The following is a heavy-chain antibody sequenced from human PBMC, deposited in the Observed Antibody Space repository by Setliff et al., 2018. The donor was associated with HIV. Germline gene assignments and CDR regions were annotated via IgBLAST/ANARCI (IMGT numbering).Heavy chain of an antibody. CDR1: GGTFSGYA. CDR2: SIPVFGTV. CDR3: ARDSHCSGPSCYSGGQFFDY. J-gene: IGHJ4*02. V-gene: IGHV1-69*13. D-gene: IGHD2-15*01. Sequence: GASVKVSCKAPGGTFSGYAFSWVRRAPGQGFEWMGGSIPVFGTVNYAQKFLGRATITADESTNTSYMELTSLRSEDTAVYFCARDSHCSGPSCYSGGQFFDYWGQGTLVTV.